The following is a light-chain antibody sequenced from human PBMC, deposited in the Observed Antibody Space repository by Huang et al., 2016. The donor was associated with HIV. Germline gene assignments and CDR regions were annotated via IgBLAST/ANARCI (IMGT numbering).Light chain of an antibody. CDR2: AAS. CDR1: QDINNF. Sequence: IRMTQSPSSLSASTGDRVTITCRANQDINNFLAWYQQRPGSVPKLLIYAASTLQSGVPSGFSGNGSGTDVTLTIGCLHSEDVATYYCQQYDIHPLTFGPGTRVDIK. CDR3: QQYDIHPLT. J-gene: IGKJ3*01. V-gene: IGKV1-8*01.